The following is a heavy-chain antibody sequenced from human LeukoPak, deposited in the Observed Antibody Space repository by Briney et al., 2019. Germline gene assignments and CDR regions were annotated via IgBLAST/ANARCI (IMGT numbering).Heavy chain of an antibody. J-gene: IGHJ4*02. V-gene: IGHV3-30*03. CDR1: GFTFSGYA. D-gene: IGHD5/OR15-5a*01. CDR3: ARDLRRFAAYYFDY. Sequence: GGSLRLSCAASGFTFSGYAIHWVRQAPGKGLEWVAFISSDGRDKHHADSVKGRFTISRDNSKNTLYLQTNSLRAEDTADYYCARDLRRFAAYYFDYWGQGTLVTVSS. CDR2: ISSDGRDK.